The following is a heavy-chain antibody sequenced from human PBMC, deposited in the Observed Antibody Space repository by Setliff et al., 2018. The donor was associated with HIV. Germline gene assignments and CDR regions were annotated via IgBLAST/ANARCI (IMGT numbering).Heavy chain of an antibody. Sequence: ASVKVSCKASGYTLTDYYMHWVRQAPGQGLEWMGWINPNTGGTNFAQKFQGRVTMTRDTSISIAYMELSRLKSDDTAVYYCAGGGGYSGYGGDSWGQGTPVTVSS. CDR1: GYTLTDYY. CDR3: AGGGGYSGYGGDS. CDR2: INPNTGGT. D-gene: IGHD5-12*01. J-gene: IGHJ4*02. V-gene: IGHV1-2*02.